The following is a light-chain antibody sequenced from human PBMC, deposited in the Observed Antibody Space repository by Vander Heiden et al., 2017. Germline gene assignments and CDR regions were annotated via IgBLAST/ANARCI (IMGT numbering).Light chain of an antibody. Sequence: QSVLTQPPSVSAAPGQKVTFSCSGSSSNIGNDNVAWYQQLPGTGPKLIIYDSNKRPSGIPDRFSGSKSGTSATLGITGLQTGDEADYYCGTWDSSLSAVVFGGGTKLTVL. V-gene: IGLV1-51*01. J-gene: IGLJ3*02. CDR3: GTWDSSLSAVV. CDR1: SSNIGNDN. CDR2: DSN.